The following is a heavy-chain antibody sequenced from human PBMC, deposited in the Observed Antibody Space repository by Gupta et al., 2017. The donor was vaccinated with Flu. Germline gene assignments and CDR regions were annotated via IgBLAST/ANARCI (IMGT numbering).Heavy chain of an antibody. Sequence: IYYSGSTYYIPSLKSRVTISVDTSKNQFSLKLSSVTAADTAVYYCARDLQSSLKANRSGPHRKYYYYYGMDVWGQGTTVTVSS. D-gene: IGHD2-8*01. V-gene: IGHV4-31*02. J-gene: IGHJ6*02. CDR2: IYYSGST. CDR3: ARDLQSSLKANRSGPHRKYYYYYGMDV.